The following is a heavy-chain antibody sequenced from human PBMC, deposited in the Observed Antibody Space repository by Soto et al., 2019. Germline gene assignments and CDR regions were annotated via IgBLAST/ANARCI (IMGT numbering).Heavy chain of an antibody. CDR1: GFSFSNYA. D-gene: IGHD2-15*01. V-gene: IGHV3-23*01. CDR2: ISGSDGDT. CDR3: AQAVVGAKLPYLRYFAN. J-gene: IGHJ4*02. Sequence: GGSLRLSCAASGFSFSNYAMSWVRQAPGKGLAWVSAISGSDGDTYYADSVRGRFTISRDNSKNTLYLQLSSLRAEDRAIYYCAQAVVGAKLPYLRYFANWGQGTLVTVSS.